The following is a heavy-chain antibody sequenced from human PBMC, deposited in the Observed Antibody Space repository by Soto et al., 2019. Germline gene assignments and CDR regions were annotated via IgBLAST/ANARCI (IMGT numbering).Heavy chain of an antibody. CDR1: GFTFSSFA. V-gene: IGHV3-23*01. D-gene: IGHD5-18*01. CDR3: AKGMGRGYSYGYDAFDI. CDR2: ISGSGGST. Sequence: EVQLLESGGGLVQPGGSLRLSCVASGFTFSSFAMSWVRQAPGKGLEWVSAISGSGGSTYYADSVKGRFTISRDNSKNTLYLQMNSLRAEDTAVYYCAKGMGRGYSYGYDAFDIWGQGTMVTVSS. J-gene: IGHJ3*02.